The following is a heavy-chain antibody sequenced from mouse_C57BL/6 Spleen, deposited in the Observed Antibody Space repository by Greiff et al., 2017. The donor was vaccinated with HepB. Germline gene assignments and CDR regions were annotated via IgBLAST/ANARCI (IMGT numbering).Heavy chain of an antibody. V-gene: IGHV1-50*01. CDR1: GYTFTSYW. J-gene: IGHJ1*03. Sequence: QVQLQQPGAELVKPGASVKLSCKASGYTFTSYWMQWVKQRPGQGLEWIGEIDPSDSYTNYNQKFKGKATLTVDTSSSTAYMQLSSLTSEDSAVYYCARYYGSSYARYFDVWGTGTTVTVSS. CDR3: ARYYGSSYARYFDV. CDR2: IDPSDSYT. D-gene: IGHD1-1*01.